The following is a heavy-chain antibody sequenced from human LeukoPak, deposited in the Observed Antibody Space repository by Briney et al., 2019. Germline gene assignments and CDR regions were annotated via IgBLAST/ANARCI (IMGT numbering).Heavy chain of an antibody. CDR2: ISDDGSNN. Sequence: PGGSLRLSCAASGFTFSNYGMHWVRQAPGKGLEWVVVISDDGSNNNYADSVKGRFTISRDNSKNTLYLQMNSLRPEDTAVYYCAKVRVGTAHFDYWGQGTLVTVSS. D-gene: IGHD2-15*01. CDR1: GFTFSNYG. J-gene: IGHJ4*02. V-gene: IGHV3-30*18. CDR3: AKVRVGTAHFDY.